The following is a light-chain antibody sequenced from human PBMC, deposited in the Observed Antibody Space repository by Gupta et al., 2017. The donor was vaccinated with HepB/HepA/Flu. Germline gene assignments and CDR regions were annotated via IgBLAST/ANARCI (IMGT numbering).Light chain of an antibody. V-gene: IGLV1-47*01. J-gene: IGLJ2*01. CDR2: RNE. CDR1: NSNIGTYY. Sequence: QSVLTQPPSASGTPGQRVSISCSGSNSNIGTYYVSWYQHLPGTAPKLLVYRNEQRPSGVHDRFSGSRSGTSASLAISGRRYEDEADYSCATGDDSLSAVVFGGGTKRTVL. CDR3: ATGDDSLSAVV.